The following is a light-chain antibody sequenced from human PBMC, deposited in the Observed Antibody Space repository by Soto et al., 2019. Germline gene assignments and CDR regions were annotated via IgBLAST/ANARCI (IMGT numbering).Light chain of an antibody. CDR2: DVS. J-gene: IGLJ1*01. V-gene: IGLV2-14*03. CDR1: SSDVGGYKY. CDR3: SSYTSSNTYV. Sequence: QSALTQPASVSGSPGQSITIACTGTSSDVGGYKYVSWYQQHPGEAPKVLIYDVSNRPSGVSNRFSGSKSGNTASLTISGLQAEDEADYYCSSYTSSNTYVFGGGTKLTV.